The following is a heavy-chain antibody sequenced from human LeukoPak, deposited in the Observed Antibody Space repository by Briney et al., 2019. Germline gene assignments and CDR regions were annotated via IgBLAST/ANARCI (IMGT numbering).Heavy chain of an antibody. D-gene: IGHD5-18*01. CDR1: GFAFSNYA. CDR2: LISSGATT. V-gene: IGHV3-23*01. CDR3: AKNAGYSYGLYYFDY. Sequence: GGSLRLSCAASGFAFSNYAMSWVRQAPGKGLEGVSGLISSGATTYYADSVKGRFTISRDNSKNTVHLQMDSLRAEDSAVYYCAKNAGYSYGLYYFDYWGQGTLVTVSS. J-gene: IGHJ4*02.